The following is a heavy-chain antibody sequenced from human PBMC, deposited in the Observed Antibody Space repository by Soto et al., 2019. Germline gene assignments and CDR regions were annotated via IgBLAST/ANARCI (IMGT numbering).Heavy chain of an antibody. D-gene: IGHD1-26*01. CDR1: SGTISSSNW. CDR2: INEVGSP. V-gene: IGHV4-4*02. Sequence: SETLSVNCAVSSGTISSSNWLTWFLQPRVKGLELIGEINEVGSPNYNPSLRSRVTISLDNSKGHFFLELISLTAADTAIYYCAGLCKGADPTEFYPCCQGTLVTVSS. J-gene: IGHJ5*02. CDR3: AGLCKGADPTEFYP.